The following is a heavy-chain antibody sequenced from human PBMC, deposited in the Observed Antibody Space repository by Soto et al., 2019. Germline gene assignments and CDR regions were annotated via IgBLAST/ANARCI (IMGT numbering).Heavy chain of an antibody. D-gene: IGHD3-3*01. CDR3: APLFRFSHVGNWFDP. CDR2: IGTSGDST. Sequence: PGGSLRLSCAASGFTFSSYAMSWVRQAPGKGLEWVSAIGTSGDSTYYADSVKGRFTISRDNSKNTLYLQMNSLRAEDTAVYYCAPLFRFSHVGNWFDPWGQGTLVTVSS. V-gene: IGHV3-23*01. J-gene: IGHJ5*02. CDR1: GFTFSSYA.